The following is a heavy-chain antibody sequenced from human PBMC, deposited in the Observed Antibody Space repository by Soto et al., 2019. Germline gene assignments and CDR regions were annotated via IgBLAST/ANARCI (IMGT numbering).Heavy chain of an antibody. CDR1: GFTFSSYW. Sequence: GGSLRLSCAASGFTFSSYWMSWVRQAPGKGLEWVANIKQDGSEKYYVDSVKGRFTISRDNAKNSLYLQMNSLRAEDTAVYYCARRYFDWYPLRDAFDIWGQGTMVTVS. CDR3: ARRYFDWYPLRDAFDI. CDR2: IKQDGSEK. D-gene: IGHD3-9*01. V-gene: IGHV3-7*01. J-gene: IGHJ3*02.